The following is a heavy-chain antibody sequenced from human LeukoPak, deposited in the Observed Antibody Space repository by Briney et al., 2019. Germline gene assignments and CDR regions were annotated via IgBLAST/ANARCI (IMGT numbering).Heavy chain of an antibody. D-gene: IGHD1-14*01. V-gene: IGHV4-59*08. CDR3: ASHSGTGVFSPPVY. CDR2: IYYSGST. CDR1: GGSISSYY. Sequence: SETLSLTCTVSGGSISSYYWSWLRQPPGKGLEWIGYIYYSGSTNYNPSLKSRVTISVDTAKNQFSLKLSSVTAADTAVYYCASHSGTGVFSPPVYWGQGTLVTVSS. J-gene: IGHJ4*02.